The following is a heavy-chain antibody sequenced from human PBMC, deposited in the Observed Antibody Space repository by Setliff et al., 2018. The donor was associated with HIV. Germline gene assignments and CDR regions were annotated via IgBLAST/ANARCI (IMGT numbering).Heavy chain of an antibody. CDR1: GGSISNYY. D-gene: IGHD3-10*01. CDR2: IYTSGST. Sequence: KTSETLSLTCTVSGGSISNYYWSWIRQPPGKGLEWIGYIYTSGSTNYNPSLKSRVTISVDTSKNQFSLKLSSVTAADTAVYYCARDRYAGEIDYWGQGTLVTVSS. V-gene: IGHV4-4*09. CDR3: ARDRYAGEIDY. J-gene: IGHJ4*02.